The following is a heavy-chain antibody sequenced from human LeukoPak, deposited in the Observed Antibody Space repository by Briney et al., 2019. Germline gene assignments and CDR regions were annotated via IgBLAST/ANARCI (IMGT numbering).Heavy chain of an antibody. CDR2: INHNGNVN. D-gene: IGHD3-16*01. CDR1: GFTFSSYW. J-gene: IGHJ6*02. Sequence: GGSLRLSCAASGFTFSSYWMSWARQAPGKGLEWVASINHNGNVNYYVDSVKGRFTISRDNAKNSLYLQMSNLRAEDTAVYFCARGGGLDVWGQGATVTVSS. CDR3: ARGGGLDV. V-gene: IGHV3-7*03.